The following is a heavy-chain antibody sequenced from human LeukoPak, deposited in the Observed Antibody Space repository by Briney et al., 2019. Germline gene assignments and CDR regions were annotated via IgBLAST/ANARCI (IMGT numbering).Heavy chain of an antibody. CDR2: IIPIFGTA. V-gene: IGHV1-69*13. CDR3: AGDLGQYSGYDVDYYGMDV. J-gene: IGHJ6*02. Sequence: SVKVSCKASGGTFSSYAISWVRQAPGQGLEWMGGIIPIFGTANYAQKFQGRVTITADESTSTAYMELSSLRSEDTAVYYCAGDLGQYSGYDVDYYGMDVWGQGTTVTVSS. D-gene: IGHD5-12*01. CDR1: GGTFSSYA.